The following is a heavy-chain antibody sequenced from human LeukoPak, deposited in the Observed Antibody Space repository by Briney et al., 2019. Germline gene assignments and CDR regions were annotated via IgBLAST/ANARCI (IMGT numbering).Heavy chain of an antibody. CDR1: GGSISSYY. CDR3: ARGGLGEQHPEGYFDY. CDR2: IYYSGST. V-gene: IGHV4-59*08. J-gene: IGHJ4*02. Sequence: SETLSLTCTVSGGSISSYYWSWIRQPPGKGLEWIGYIYYSGSTNYNPSLKSRVTISVDTSKNQFSLKLSSVTAADTAVYYCARGGLGEQHPEGYFDYWGQGTLVTVFS. D-gene: IGHD6-13*01.